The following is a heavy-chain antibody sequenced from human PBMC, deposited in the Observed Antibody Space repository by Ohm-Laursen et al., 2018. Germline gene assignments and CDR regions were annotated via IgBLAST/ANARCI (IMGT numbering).Heavy chain of an antibody. CDR1: GGSFSGYY. CDR3: ARGKVAYSI. V-gene: IGHV4-34*01. D-gene: IGHD2-8*02. J-gene: IGHJ3*02. CDR2: INHSGST. Sequence: TLSLTCPVYGGSFSGYYWSWIRQPPGKGLEWIGEINHSGSTNYNPSLKSRVTISVDTSKNQFSLKLSSVTAADTAVYYCARGKVAYSIWGQGTMVTVSS.